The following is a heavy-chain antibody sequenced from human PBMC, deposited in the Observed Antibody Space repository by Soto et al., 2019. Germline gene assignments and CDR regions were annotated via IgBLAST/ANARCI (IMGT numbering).Heavy chain of an antibody. CDR1: GFTFSSSA. Sequence: QVQLVESGGGVVQPGRSLRLSCAASGFTFSSSAMHWVRQAPGKGLEWVAVISSDGSNKYDADSVKGRFTISRDNSKNTLYLQMNSLRAEDXXXXXXXXXXXXXXXXXXXXXXXXXXXXGQGTTVTVSS. CDR2: ISSDGSNK. V-gene: IGHV3-30-3*01. J-gene: IGHJ6*02. CDR3: XXXXXXXXXXXXXXXXXXXXX.